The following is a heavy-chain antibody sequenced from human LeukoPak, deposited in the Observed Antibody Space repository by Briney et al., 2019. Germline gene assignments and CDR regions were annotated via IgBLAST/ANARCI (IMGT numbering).Heavy chain of an antibody. CDR2: IIPILGIA. V-gene: IGHV1-69*04. CDR1: GGTFSSYA. CDR3: ARDFLEMADGYYYYYGMDV. J-gene: IGHJ6*02. D-gene: IGHD5-24*01. Sequence: SVTVSCKASGGTFSSYAISWVRQAPGQGLEWMGRIIPILGIANYAQKFQGRVTITADKSTSTAYMELSSLRSEDTAVYYCARDFLEMADGYYYYYGMDVWGQGTSVTVSS.